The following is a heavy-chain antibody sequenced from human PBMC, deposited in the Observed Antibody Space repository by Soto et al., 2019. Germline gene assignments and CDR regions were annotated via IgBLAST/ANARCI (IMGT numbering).Heavy chain of an antibody. D-gene: IGHD2-21*01. CDR3: ARELYCGGDCYLSFEYDY. J-gene: IGHJ4*02. V-gene: IGHV1-18*01. CDR2: ISAYNGNT. CDR1: GYTFTSYG. Sequence: QVQLVQSGAEVKKPGASVKVSCKASGYTFTSYGISWVRQAPGQGLEWMGWISAYNGNTNYAQKLQGRVTMTTDTSTSTAYMELRSLRSDDTAVYYCARELYCGGDCYLSFEYDYWGQGTLVTVSS.